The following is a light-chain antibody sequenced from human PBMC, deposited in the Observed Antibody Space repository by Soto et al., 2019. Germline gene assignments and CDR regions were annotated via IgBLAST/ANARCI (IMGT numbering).Light chain of an antibody. CDR1: SSDVGSYNL. CDR3: CSYAGSSTPRV. J-gene: IGLJ3*02. V-gene: IGLV2-23*01. Sequence: QSALTQPASVSGSPGQSITTSCTGTSSDVGSYNLVSWYQQHPGKAPKLMIYEGSKRPSGVSNRFSGSKSGNTASLTISGLQAEDEADYYCCSYAGSSTPRVFGGGTKLTVL. CDR2: EGS.